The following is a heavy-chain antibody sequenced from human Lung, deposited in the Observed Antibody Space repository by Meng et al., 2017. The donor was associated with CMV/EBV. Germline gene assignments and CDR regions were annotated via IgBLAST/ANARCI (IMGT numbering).Heavy chain of an antibody. D-gene: IGHD2-2*01. J-gene: IGHJ4*02. CDR1: GFTFSSYE. V-gene: IGHV3-48*03. Sequence: SCAASGFTFSSYEMNWVRQAPGKGLEWVSYISSSGSTIYYADSVKGRFTISRDNAKNSLYLQMNSLRAEDTAVYYCARLLSKGLIVVPAVSSDYWGQG. CDR3: ARLLSKGLIVVPAVSSDY. CDR2: ISSSGSTI.